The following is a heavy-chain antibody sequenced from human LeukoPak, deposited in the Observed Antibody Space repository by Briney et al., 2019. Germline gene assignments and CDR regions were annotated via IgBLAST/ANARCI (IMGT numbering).Heavy chain of an antibody. D-gene: IGHD6-6*01. CDR2: INPNSGGT. CDR1: GYTFTVYY. CDR3: ARDIAARLIDY. V-gene: IGHV1-2*02. Sequence: ASVTVSFKASGYTFTVYYMHWVRQAPGQGVEWMGWINPNSGGTNYAQKLQGRVTMTTDTSTSTAYMELRSLRSDDTAVYYCARDIAARLIDYWGQGTLVTVSS. J-gene: IGHJ4*02.